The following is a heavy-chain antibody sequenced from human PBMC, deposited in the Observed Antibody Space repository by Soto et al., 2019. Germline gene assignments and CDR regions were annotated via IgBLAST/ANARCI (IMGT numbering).Heavy chain of an antibody. V-gene: IGHV1-2*04. D-gene: IGHD2-2*01. J-gene: IGHJ4*02. CDR3: ASTRCSSTRYYGGSWHY. CDR1: GYTFTGYY. Sequence: ASVSVSCKASGYTFTGYYMHWVRQAPGQGLEWMGWIDPNSGGTNYAQKFQGWVTMTRDTSISTGYMELSRLRSDDTTVYYCASTRCSSTRYYGGSWHYWGQGSLVTVSS. CDR2: IDPNSGGT.